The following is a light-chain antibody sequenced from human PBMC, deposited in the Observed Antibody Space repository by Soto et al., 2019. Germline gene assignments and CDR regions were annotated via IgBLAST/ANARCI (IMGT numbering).Light chain of an antibody. J-gene: IGKJ2*01. Sequence: DIVMTQSPDSLAVSLGERATINCKSSQSVLYSSNNKNYLAWYQQKPGQPPKLLIYWASTRDSGVPDRFSGSGSGTDFTLTISSLQAEDVAVYYCQQCYNTPYTFGQGTKVEIK. CDR1: QSVLYSSNNKNY. V-gene: IGKV4-1*01. CDR3: QQCYNTPYT. CDR2: WAS.